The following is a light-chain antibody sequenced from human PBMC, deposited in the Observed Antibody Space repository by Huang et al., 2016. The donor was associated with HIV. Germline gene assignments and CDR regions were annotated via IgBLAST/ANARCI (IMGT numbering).Light chain of an antibody. Sequence: EIVMTQSPATLSVSPGERATLSCRASQSISSNLAWYQQKPGQAPWLLIYGASTRATGIPARFRGRGSGTEFTLTSSSLLSEDFAVYYCQQYNDWPETFGQGTKLEIK. V-gene: IGKV3-15*01. J-gene: IGKJ2*01. CDR3: QQYNDWPET. CDR2: GAS. CDR1: QSISSN.